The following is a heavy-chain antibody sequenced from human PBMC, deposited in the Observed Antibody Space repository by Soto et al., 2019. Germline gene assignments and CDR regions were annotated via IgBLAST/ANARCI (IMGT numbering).Heavy chain of an antibody. D-gene: IGHD3-3*01. CDR2: ISYDGSNK. J-gene: IGHJ6*02. CDR3: ARGSNDFWSGYPLYYYGMDV. CDR1: GFTFSSYA. V-gene: IGHV3-30-3*01. Sequence: PGGSLRLSCAASGFTFSSYAMHWVRQAPGKGLEWVAVISYDGSNKYYADSVKGRFTISRDNSKNTLYLQMNSLRAEDTAVYYCARGSNDFWSGYPLYYYGMDVWGQGTTVTVSS.